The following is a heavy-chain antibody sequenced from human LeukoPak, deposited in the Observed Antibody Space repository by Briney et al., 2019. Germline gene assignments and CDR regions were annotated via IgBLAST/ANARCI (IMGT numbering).Heavy chain of an antibody. CDR3: ARVRLVPAAMSFDY. CDR1: GGSFSGYY. V-gene: IGHV4-34*01. J-gene: IGHJ4*02. Sequence: SETLSLTCAVYGGSFSGYYWSWIRQPPGKGLEWIGEINHSGSTNYNPSLKSRVTISVDTSMTQFSLKLSSVTAADTAVYYCARVRLVPAAMSFDYWGQGTLVTVSS. CDR2: INHSGST. D-gene: IGHD2-2*01.